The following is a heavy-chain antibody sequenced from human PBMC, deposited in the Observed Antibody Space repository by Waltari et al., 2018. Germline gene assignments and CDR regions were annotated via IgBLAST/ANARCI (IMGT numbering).Heavy chain of an antibody. D-gene: IGHD2-2*01. CDR2: FSPNSGAT. J-gene: IGHJ4*02. CDR3: ARKTSHYDY. CDR1: GYTFTDFY. Sequence: QVQLVQSGAELKKPGASVKVSCKASGYTFTDFYLHWVRQAPGQGLGWMGRFSPNSGATDYAQKFQGRVTMTRDTSINTADLELSRLRSDDTATYYCARKTSHYDYWGPGTLVTVSS. V-gene: IGHV1-2*06.